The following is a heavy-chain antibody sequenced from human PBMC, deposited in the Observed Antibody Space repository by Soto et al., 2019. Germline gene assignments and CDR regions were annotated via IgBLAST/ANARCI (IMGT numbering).Heavy chain of an antibody. J-gene: IGHJ6*03. Sequence: ASVKVSCKASGYTFTSYDINWVRQATGQGLEWMGWMNPNSGNTGYAQKFQGRVTMTRNTSISTAYMELSSLRSEDTAVYYCARAGSSGWPYYYYYYMDVWGKGTTVTVSS. CDR2: MNPNSGNT. V-gene: IGHV1-8*01. CDR1: GYTFTSYD. CDR3: ARAGSSGWPYYYYYYMDV. D-gene: IGHD6-19*01.